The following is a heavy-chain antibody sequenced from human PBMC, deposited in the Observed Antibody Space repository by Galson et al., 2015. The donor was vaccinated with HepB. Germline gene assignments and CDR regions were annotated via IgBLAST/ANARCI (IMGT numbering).Heavy chain of an antibody. V-gene: IGHV3-30*04. CDR3: ARDRDIVVVPAAHLQH. D-gene: IGHD2-2*01. CDR2: ISYDGSNK. CDR1: GFTFSSYA. J-gene: IGHJ1*01. Sequence: SLRLSCAASGFTFSSYAMHWVRQAPGKGLEWVAVISYDGSNKYYADSVKGRFTISRDNSKNTLYLQMNSLRAEDTAVYYCARDRDIVVVPAAHLQHWGQGTLVTVSS.